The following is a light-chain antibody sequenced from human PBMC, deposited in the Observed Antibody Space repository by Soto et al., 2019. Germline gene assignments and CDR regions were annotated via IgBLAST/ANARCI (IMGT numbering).Light chain of an antibody. CDR2: DAS. J-gene: IGKJ3*01. CDR1: QSVSSH. Sequence: EIVLTQSPATLSLSLGERATLSCRASQSVSSHLTWYQQKPGQAPRLLIYDASNRATGIPDRFSGSGSGTDFTLTISRLEPEEFEVYYCQQRSNWPPEFTFGPGTKVDIK. V-gene: IGKV3-11*01. CDR3: QQRSNWPPEFT.